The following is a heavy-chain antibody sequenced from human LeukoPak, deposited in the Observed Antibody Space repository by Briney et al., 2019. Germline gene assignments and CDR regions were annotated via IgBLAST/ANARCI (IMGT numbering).Heavy chain of an antibody. CDR2: IYPGDSDT. J-gene: IGHJ4*02. D-gene: IGHD6-13*01. CDR1: GYSFTSYW. CDR3: ARRRCSSWPLLRYYFDY. V-gene: IGHV5-51*01. Sequence: GESLKISCKGSGYSFTSYWIGWVRQMPGKGLEWMGIIYPGDSDTRYSPSFQGQVTISADKSISTACLQWSSLKASDTAMYYCARRRCSSWPLLRYYFDYWGQGTLVTVSS.